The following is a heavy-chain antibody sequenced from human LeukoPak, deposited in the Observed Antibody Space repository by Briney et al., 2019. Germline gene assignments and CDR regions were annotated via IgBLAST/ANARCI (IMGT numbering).Heavy chain of an antibody. Sequence: GSLRLSCAASGFTFSIYAMSWVRQTPGKGLEWVSGISGSGGSTYYADSVKGRFTISRDNSRNTLYLQMNSLRAEDTAVYSCAKGDGYNYGDYFDYWGQGTLVTVSS. CDR3: AKGDGYNYGDYFDY. J-gene: IGHJ4*02. CDR2: ISGSGGST. CDR1: GFTFSIYA. D-gene: IGHD5-24*01. V-gene: IGHV3-23*01.